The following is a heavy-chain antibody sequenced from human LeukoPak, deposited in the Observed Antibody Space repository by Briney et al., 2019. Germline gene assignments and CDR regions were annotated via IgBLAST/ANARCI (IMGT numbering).Heavy chain of an antibody. CDR3: ARGYFDSSGYYYFDY. J-gene: IGHJ4*02. Sequence: ASVKVSCTASGYTFTSYDINWVRQATGQGLEWMGWMNPNSGNTGYAQKFQGRVTMTRNTSISTAYMELSSLRSEDTAVYYCARGYFDSSGYYYFDYWGQGTLVTVSS. V-gene: IGHV1-8*01. D-gene: IGHD3-22*01. CDR1: GYTFTSYD. CDR2: MNPNSGNT.